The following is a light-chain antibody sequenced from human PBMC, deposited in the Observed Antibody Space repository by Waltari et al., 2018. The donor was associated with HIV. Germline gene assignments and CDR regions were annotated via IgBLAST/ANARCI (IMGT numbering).Light chain of an antibody. CDR2: AAS. J-gene: IGKJ1*01. CDR1: QSISSY. CDR3: QQSYSTPPT. V-gene: IGKV1-39*01. Sequence: DIQMTQSPSSLSASVGDRVTITCRASQSISSYLNWYQQKPGKAPKLLIYAASSLQSGVPSRFSGSGSGTDFTLTISSLQPEDFVTYYCQQSYSTPPTFGQGTKVEIK.